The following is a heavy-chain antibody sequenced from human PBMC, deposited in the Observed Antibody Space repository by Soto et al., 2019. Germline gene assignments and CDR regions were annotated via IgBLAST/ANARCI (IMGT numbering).Heavy chain of an antibody. J-gene: IGHJ4*02. CDR1: GFTFTNYW. Sequence: EVQLVESGGGLVRPGGSLRLSCAVSGFTFTNYWMHWVRQAPGKGLVWVSRINNDGSGTSYADSVKGRFTISRDNAKNTLYLQVDSLRAEDTAVYFFGSVFEYWGQGTLVTVSS. V-gene: IGHV3-74*01. CDR2: INNDGSGT. CDR3: GSVFEY.